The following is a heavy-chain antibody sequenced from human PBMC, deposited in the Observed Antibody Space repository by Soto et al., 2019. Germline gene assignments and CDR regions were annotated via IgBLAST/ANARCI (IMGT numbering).Heavy chain of an antibody. D-gene: IGHD3-16*01. CDR1: GLTFSDYA. V-gene: IGHV3-48*01. Sequence: HLGGSLRLSCAASGLTFSDYAMNWFRQAPGKGLEWISYISPSGATIYYADSVRGRFTISRDSAKNSLSLQMNSLRAEDTALYYCARGPLSHDHYFDYWGQGALITVSS. CDR2: ISPSGATI. CDR3: ARGPLSHDHYFDY. J-gene: IGHJ4*02.